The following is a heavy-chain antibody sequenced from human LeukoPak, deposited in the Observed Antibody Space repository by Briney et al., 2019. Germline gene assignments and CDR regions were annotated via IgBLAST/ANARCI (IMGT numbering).Heavy chain of an antibody. CDR1: GFTFSSYG. CDR3: AKDRAWGCSSTSCADFDY. J-gene: IGHJ4*02. D-gene: IGHD2-2*01. V-gene: IGHV3-23*01. CDR2: ISGSGGST. Sequence: GSLRLSCAASGFTFSSYGMSWVRQAPGKGLEWVSAISGSGGSTYYADSVKGRFTISRDNSKNTLYLQMNSLRAEDTAVYYCAKDRAWGCSSTSCADFDYWGQGTLVAVSS.